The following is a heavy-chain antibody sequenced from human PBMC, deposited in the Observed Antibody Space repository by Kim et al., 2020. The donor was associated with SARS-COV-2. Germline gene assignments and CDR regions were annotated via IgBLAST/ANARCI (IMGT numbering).Heavy chain of an antibody. CDR3: VKCVGSSHYYLDT. D-gene: IGHD6-13*01. V-gene: IGHV3-23*01. CDR1: GFTFSSHG. Sequence: GESLNISCAASGFTFSSHGMNWVRQAPGKGLEWVSSVTGDGYTTYDADSVKGRFTTSRDNARNTPYLQMNSLRADDTALYYCVKCVGSSHYYLDTWGQGTLVTVSS. J-gene: IGHJ4*02. CDR2: VTGDGYTT.